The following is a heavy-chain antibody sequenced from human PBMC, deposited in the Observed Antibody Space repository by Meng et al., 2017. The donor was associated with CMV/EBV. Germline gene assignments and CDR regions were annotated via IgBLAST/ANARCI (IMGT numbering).Heavy chain of an antibody. V-gene: IGHV3-21*01. D-gene: IGHD6-6*01. Sequence: GESLKISCAASGFTFSSYSVNWVRQAPGKGLEWVSSISSSSSYIYYADSVKGRFTISRDNAKNSLYLQMNSLRAEDTAVYYCARDPGRIAARPWYWGQGTLVTVSS. CDR3: ARDPGRIAARPWY. J-gene: IGHJ4*02. CDR2: ISSSSSYI. CDR1: GFTFSSYS.